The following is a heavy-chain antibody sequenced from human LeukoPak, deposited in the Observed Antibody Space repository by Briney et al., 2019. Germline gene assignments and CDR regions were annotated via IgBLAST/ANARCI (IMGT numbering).Heavy chain of an antibody. CDR2: IYYSGST. Sequence: PSETLSLTCTVSGGSISSSSYYWGWIRQPPGKGLEWIGSIYYSGSTYYNPSLKSRVTISVDTSKNQFSLKLSSVTAADTAVYYCARVEENGDYNWYFDLWGRGTLVTVSS. J-gene: IGHJ2*01. V-gene: IGHV4-39*07. CDR1: GGSISSSSYY. D-gene: IGHD4-17*01. CDR3: ARVEENGDYNWYFDL.